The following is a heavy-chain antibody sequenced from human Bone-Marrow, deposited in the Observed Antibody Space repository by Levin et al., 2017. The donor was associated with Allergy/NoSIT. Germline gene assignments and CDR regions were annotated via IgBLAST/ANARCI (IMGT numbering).Heavy chain of an antibody. CDR1: GFRVETFA. Sequence: GGSLRLSCAVSGFRVETFAMSWVRQTPGKGLEWLSAITNNNGKTYYADSVKGRFTISRDNSENKVFLQMNSLRVDDTAVYYCTKDHPSSGWPAFEVWGQGTLVTVSS. CDR3: TKDHPSSGWPAFEV. J-gene: IGHJ4*02. V-gene: IGHV3-23*01. D-gene: IGHD6-19*01. CDR2: ITNNNGKT.